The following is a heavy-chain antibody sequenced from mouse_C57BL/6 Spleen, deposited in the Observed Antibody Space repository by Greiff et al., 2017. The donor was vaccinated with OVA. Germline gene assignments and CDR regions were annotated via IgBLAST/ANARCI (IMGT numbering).Heavy chain of an antibody. CDR3: TRGGDYGYFDY. CDR2: IDPDTGGT. J-gene: IGHJ2*01. CDR1: GYTFTDYA. Sequence: QVQLQQSGAELVRPGASVTLSCTASGYTFTDYAMPWVKQTPVHGLEWIGAIDPDTGGTAYKQKFKGKAILTEDKSSSTAYMELRSLTSEDSAVYYCTRGGDYGYFDYWGQGTTLTVSS. V-gene: IGHV1-15*01. D-gene: IGHD1-1*01.